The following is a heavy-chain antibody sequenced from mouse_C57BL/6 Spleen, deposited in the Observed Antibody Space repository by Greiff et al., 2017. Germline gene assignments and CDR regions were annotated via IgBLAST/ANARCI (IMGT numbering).Heavy chain of an antibody. J-gene: IGHJ2*01. Sequence: QVQLKQPGTELVKPGASVKLSCTASGYTFTSYWMHWVKQRPGQGLEWIGNINPSNGGTNYNEKFKGKATLTVDKASSTAYMQLSSLTSEDTAVYYWARGLITAGVGYFDYWGKGTTLTVSS. V-gene: IGHV1-53*01. CDR2: INPSNGGT. D-gene: IGHD1-1*01. CDR1: GYTFTSYW. CDR3: ARGLITAGVGYFDY.